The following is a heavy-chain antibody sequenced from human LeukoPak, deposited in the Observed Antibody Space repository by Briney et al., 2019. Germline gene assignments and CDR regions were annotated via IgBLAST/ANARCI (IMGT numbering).Heavy chain of an antibody. V-gene: IGHV3-9*01. J-gene: IGHJ4*02. D-gene: IGHD4-11*01. CDR1: GFTFDDYA. Sequence: GGSLRLSCAASGFTFDDYAMPWVRQAPGKGLEWVSGISWNSGSIGYADSVKGRFTISRDNAKNSLYLQMNSLRAEDTALYYCAKAFYDYSFYFDYWGQGTLVTVSS. CDR3: AKAFYDYSFYFDY. CDR2: ISWNSGSI.